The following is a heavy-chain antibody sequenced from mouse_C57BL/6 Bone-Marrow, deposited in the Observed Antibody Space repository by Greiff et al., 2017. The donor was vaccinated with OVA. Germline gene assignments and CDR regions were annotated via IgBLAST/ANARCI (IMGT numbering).Heavy chain of an antibody. J-gene: IGHJ2*01. D-gene: IGHD1-1*01. V-gene: IGHV5-4*03. CDR3: ARGRLRYFDY. CDR2: ISDGGSYT. Sequence: EVKLQESGGGLVKPGGSLKLSCAASGFTFSSYAMSWVRQTPEKRLEWVATISDGGSYTYYSDNVKGQFTNSRNNAKNNLYLQMSHLKSEDTAMYYCARGRLRYFDYWSQGTTLTVSS. CDR1: GFTFSSYA.